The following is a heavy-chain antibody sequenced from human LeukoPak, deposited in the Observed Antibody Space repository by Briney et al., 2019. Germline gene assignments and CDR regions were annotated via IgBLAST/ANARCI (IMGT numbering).Heavy chain of an antibody. Sequence: SETLSLTCTVSGGSISNYYWSWIRQPPGKGLEWIGYISYSGNTNYNPSLKSRVTISVDTSKNRFSLKLSSVTAADTAVYYCAREGQYSSSWYETNWFDPWGQGTLVTVSS. V-gene: IGHV4-59*01. J-gene: IGHJ5*02. CDR3: AREGQYSSSWYETNWFDP. CDR2: ISYSGNT. CDR1: GGSISNYY. D-gene: IGHD6-13*01.